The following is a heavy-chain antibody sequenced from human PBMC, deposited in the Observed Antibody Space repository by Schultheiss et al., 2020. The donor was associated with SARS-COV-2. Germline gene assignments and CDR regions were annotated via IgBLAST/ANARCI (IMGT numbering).Heavy chain of an antibody. V-gene: IGHV4-34*01. CDR1: GGSISNYY. CDR3: ARDQERGDTIFGVVISAYYYYYGMDV. Sequence: SETLSLTCTVSGGSISNYYWSWIRQTAGKGLEWIGEINHSGSTNYNPSLKSRVTISVDTSKNQFSLKLSSVTAEDTAVYYCARDQERGDTIFGVVISAYYYYYGMDVWGQGTTVTVSS. CDR2: INHSGST. D-gene: IGHD3-3*01. J-gene: IGHJ6*02.